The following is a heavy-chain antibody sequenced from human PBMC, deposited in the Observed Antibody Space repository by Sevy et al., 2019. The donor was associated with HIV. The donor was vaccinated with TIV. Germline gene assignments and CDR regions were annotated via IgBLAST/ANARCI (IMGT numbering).Heavy chain of an antibody. Sequence: SETLSLTCTVSGGSISSYYWSWIRQPPGKGLEWIGYIYYSGSTNYNPSLKSRVTISVDTSKNQFSLKLSSVTAADTAVYYCAGEGGGVYSSGWAHYYYGMDVWGQGTTVTVSS. CDR2: IYYSGST. V-gene: IGHV4-59*13. CDR1: GGSISSYY. D-gene: IGHD6-19*01. CDR3: AGEGGGVYSSGWAHYYYGMDV. J-gene: IGHJ6*02.